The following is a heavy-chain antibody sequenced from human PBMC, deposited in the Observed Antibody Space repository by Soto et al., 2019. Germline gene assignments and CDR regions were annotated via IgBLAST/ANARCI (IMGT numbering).Heavy chain of an antibody. CDR3: ARVFGFGGMDV. D-gene: IGHD3-10*01. Sequence: PSETLSLTCTVSGGSISSGGYYWSWIRQHPGKGLEWIGYIYYSGSTYYNPSLKSRVTISVDTSKNQFSLKLSSVTAADTAVYYCARVFGFGGMDVWGQGTTXTVSS. CDR1: GGSISSGGYY. J-gene: IGHJ6*02. V-gene: IGHV4-31*03. CDR2: IYYSGST.